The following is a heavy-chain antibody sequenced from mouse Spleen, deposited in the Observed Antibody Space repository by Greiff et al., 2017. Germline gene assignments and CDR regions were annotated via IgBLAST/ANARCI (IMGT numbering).Heavy chain of an antibody. CDR2: IDPETGGT. D-gene: IGHD2-4*01. CDR3: TRGLRRDFDV. V-gene: IGHV1-15*01. Sequence: VQLQQSGAELVRPGASVTLSCKASGYTFTDYEMHWVKQTPVHGLEWIGAIDPETGGTAYNQKFKGKATLTADKSSSTAYMELRSLTSEDSAVYYCTRGLRRDFDVWGAGTTVTVSS. CDR1: GYTFTDYE. J-gene: IGHJ1*01.